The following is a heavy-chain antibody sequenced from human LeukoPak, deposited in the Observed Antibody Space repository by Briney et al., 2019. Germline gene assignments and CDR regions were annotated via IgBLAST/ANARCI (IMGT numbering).Heavy chain of an antibody. Sequence: SETLSLTCTVSGGSISSSSYYWAWIRQPPGKGLEWIGSIYYSGNTYYKSSLKSRVTIAVDTSKNQFSMKLDSVTAADTAVYYCARESYYDSSGYSHDAFDIWGQGTMVTVSS. J-gene: IGHJ3*02. CDR3: ARESYYDSSGYSHDAFDI. V-gene: IGHV4-39*07. CDR1: GGSISSSSYY. CDR2: IYYSGNT. D-gene: IGHD3-22*01.